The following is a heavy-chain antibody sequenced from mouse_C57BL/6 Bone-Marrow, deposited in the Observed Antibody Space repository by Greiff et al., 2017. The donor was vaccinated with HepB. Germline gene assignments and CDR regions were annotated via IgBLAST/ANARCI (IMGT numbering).Heavy chain of an antibody. V-gene: IGHV5-12*01. Sequence: EVKLMESGGGLVQPGGSLKLSCAASGFTFSDYYMYWVRQTPEKRLEWVAYISNGGGSTYYPDTVKGRFTISRDNAKKTLYLQMSRLKSEDTVMYYCARHLYYDYYYYAMDYWGQGTSVTVSS. D-gene: IGHD2-4*01. CDR1: GFTFSDYY. J-gene: IGHJ4*01. CDR3: ARHLYYDYYYYAMDY. CDR2: ISNGGGST.